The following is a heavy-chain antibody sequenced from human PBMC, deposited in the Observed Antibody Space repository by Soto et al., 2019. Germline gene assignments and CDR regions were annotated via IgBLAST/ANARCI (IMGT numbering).Heavy chain of an antibody. J-gene: IGHJ6*02. CDR1: GGTFSSYA. CDR3: ARGLVPAASPRYYYYYYGMDV. CDR2: IIPIFGTA. V-gene: IGHV1-69*13. D-gene: IGHD2-2*01. Sequence: SVKVSCKASGGTFSSYAINWVRQAPGQGLEWMGGIIPIFGTANYAQKFQGRVTITADESTSTAYMELSSLRSEDTAVYYCARGLVPAASPRYYYYYYGMDVWGQGTTVTVSS.